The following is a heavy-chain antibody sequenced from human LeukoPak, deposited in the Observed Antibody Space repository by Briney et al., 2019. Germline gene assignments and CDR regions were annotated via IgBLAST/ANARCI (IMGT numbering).Heavy chain of an antibody. V-gene: IGHV4-34*01. J-gene: IGHJ4*02. CDR3: ARAGGDYLIDY. CDR2: INHSGST. Sequence: SETLSLTCAVYGGSFSGYYWSWIRQPPGKGLEWIGEINHSGSTNYNPSLKSRVTISVDTSKNQFSLKLSSVTAADTAVYYCARAGGDYLIDYWGQGTLVTVSS. CDR1: GGSFSGYY. D-gene: IGHD4-17*01.